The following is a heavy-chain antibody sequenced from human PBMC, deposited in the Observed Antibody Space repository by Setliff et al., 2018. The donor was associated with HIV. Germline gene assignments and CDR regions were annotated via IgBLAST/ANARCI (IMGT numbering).Heavy chain of an antibody. D-gene: IGHD3-3*01. Sequence: ETLSLTCAVYDGSLSSYYWSWIRQSTGKGLEWIGEINDSGTTNYNPSLESRVTMLIDMSKNQFSLDLSSMTAADTAKYYCARAKTIGVSAVFFDPWGQGRPVTVSS. V-gene: IGHV4-34*01. CDR3: ARAKTIGVSAVFFDP. CDR2: INDSGTT. J-gene: IGHJ5*02. CDR1: DGSLSSYY.